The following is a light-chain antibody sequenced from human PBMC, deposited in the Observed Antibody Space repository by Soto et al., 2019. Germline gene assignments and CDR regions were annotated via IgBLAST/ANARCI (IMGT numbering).Light chain of an antibody. J-gene: IGKJ1*01. CDR3: QQYESHSET. Sequence: DIQMTQSPSTLSASVGDRVTITCWASQSIGSWLAWHQQKPGKAPKLLIYDGTYLESGVPSRFSSSGSGTEFTLTISSLQPDDSATYYCQQYESHSETFGQGTKVEIK. CDR1: QSIGSW. V-gene: IGKV1-5*01. CDR2: DGT.